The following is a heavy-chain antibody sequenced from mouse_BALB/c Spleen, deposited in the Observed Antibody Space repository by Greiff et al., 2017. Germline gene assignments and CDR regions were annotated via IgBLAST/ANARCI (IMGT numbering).Heavy chain of an antibody. D-gene: IGHD1-1*01. V-gene: IGHV1-54*01. Sequence: QVQLQQSGAELVRPGTSVKVSCKASGYAFTNYLIEWVKQRPGQGLEWIGVINPGSGGTNYNEKFKGKATLTADKSSSTAYMQLSSLTSDDSAVYFCARSTTVGYFDVWGAGTTVTVSS. J-gene: IGHJ1*01. CDR3: ARSTTVGYFDV. CDR2: INPGSGGT. CDR1: GYAFTNYL.